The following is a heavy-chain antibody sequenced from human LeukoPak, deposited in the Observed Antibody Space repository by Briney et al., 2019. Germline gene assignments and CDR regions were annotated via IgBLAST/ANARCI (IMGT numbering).Heavy chain of an antibody. CDR1: GGSIHIASFSAYY. CDR2: IDQSGNT. Sequence: SETLSLTCAVYGGSIHIASFSAYYWTWVRQSPGRGLQWIGEIDQSGNTHYNPSVKSRVTMSVDKSKNQFSLKLTSVTAADTAVYYCARIKWEETTFRNFYYGMDAWGQGTTVIVSS. J-gene: IGHJ6*02. D-gene: IGHD1-26*01. CDR3: ARIKWEETTFRNFYYGMDA. V-gene: IGHV4-34*01.